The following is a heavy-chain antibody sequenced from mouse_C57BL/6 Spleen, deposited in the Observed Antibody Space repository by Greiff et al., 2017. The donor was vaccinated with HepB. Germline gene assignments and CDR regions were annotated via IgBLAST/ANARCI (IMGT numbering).Heavy chain of an antibody. Sequence: VQRVESGPELVKPGASVKISCKASGYAFSSSWMNWVKQRPGKGLEWIGRIYPGDGDTNYNGKFKGKATLTADKSSSTAYMQLSSLTSEDSAVYFCARGGGSSEFAYWGQGTLVTVSA. D-gene: IGHD1-1*01. J-gene: IGHJ3*01. CDR2: IYPGDGDT. CDR3: ARGGGSSEFAY. V-gene: IGHV1-82*01. CDR1: GYAFSSSW.